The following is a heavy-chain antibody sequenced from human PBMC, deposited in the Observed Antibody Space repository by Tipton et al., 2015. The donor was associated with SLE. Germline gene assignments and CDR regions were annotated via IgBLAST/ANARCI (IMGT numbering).Heavy chain of an antibody. CDR2: ISDIGIRT. Sequence: GSLRLSCAASGLTFSNYAMSWVRQAPGKGLEWVSLISDIGIRTYYADSVKGRFTISRDNSKNTLYLQMNSLRAEDTAVYYCAKDRGGYGFDAFDIWGQGTMVTVSS. J-gene: IGHJ3*02. D-gene: IGHD5-12*01. CDR1: GLTFSNYA. V-gene: IGHV3-23*01. CDR3: AKDRGGYGFDAFDI.